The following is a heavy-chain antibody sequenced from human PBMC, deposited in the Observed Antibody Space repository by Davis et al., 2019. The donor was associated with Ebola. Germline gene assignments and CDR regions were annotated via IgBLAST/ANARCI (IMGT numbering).Heavy chain of an antibody. V-gene: IGHV6-1*01. Sequence: HSQTLSLTCAISGDSVSSGGWNWIRQSPSRGLEWLGRTYYSSKWYNDYAVSVKSRITINPDTSKNQFSLQLNSVTPEDTALYYCARGSRNMDVWGQGTTVTVSS. CDR2: TYYSSKWYN. CDR3: ARGSRNMDV. CDR1: GDSVSSGG. J-gene: IGHJ6*02.